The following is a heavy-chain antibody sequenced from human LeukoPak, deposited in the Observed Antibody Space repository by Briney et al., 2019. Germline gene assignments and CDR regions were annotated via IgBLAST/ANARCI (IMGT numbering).Heavy chain of an antibody. D-gene: IGHD3-10*01. CDR1: GGSISSGGYS. CDR3: ATETYGSGSGLR. J-gene: IGHJ3*01. Sequence: PSQTLSLTCAVSGGSISSGGYSWIWIRQPPGKGLEWIGYIYHSGSTYYNPSLKSRVTISVDRSKNQFSLKLSSVTAADTAVYYCATETYGSGSGLRWGQGTMVTVSS. V-gene: IGHV4-30-2*01. CDR2: IYHSGST.